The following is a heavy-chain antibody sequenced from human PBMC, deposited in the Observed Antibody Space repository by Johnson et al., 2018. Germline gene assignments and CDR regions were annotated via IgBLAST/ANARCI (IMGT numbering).Heavy chain of an antibody. CDR1: GFTFSTYA. Sequence: EVQLLESGGGLVQPGGSLRLSCAAAGFTFSTYAMSWVRQAPGKGLEWVAAISSSGGNTYYADSVKGRFTISRDKSKSMLYLQVNSLRGEDTAVYYCAKPPKLWLVGDAFDIWGQGTMVTVSS. CDR2: ISSSGGNT. CDR3: AKPPKLWLVGDAFDI. V-gene: IGHV3-23*01. J-gene: IGHJ3*02. D-gene: IGHD5-18*01.